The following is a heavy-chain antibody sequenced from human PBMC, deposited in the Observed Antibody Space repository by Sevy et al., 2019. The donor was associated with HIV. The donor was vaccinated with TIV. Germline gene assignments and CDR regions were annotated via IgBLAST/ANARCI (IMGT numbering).Heavy chain of an antibody. CDR2: FSFGCGKI. D-gene: IGHD2-2*01. CDR3: AREGCSKPHDY. J-gene: IGHJ4*02. Sequence: GGSLRLSCAASGFTFSNYPMSWFRQAPGKGLEWVSIFSFGCGKINYAYSVKGRFTISRDNSKNTLYLQMNSLRAEDTALYYCAREGCSKPHDYWGQGTLVTVSS. V-gene: IGHV3-23*01. CDR1: GFTFSNYP.